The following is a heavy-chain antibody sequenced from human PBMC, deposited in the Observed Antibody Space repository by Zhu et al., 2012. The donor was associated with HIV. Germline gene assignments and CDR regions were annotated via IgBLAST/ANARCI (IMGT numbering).Heavy chain of an antibody. Sequence: QVQLQESGPGLVKPSETLSLTCSVSGGSTNSHYWNWIRQPPGKGLGWIGYVFYTGTTNYNPSLKSRVTISLDMSRNQFSLKLTSVTAADTAVYYCARLRDTSGYYYPFDYWGQGSLVTVSS. J-gene: IGHJ4*02. CDR2: VFYTGTT. V-gene: IGHV4-59*11. CDR3: ARLRDTSGYYYPFDY. CDR1: GGSTNSHY. D-gene: IGHD3-22*01.